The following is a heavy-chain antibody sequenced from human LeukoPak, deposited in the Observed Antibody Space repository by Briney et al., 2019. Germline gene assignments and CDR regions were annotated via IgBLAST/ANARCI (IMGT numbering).Heavy chain of an antibody. D-gene: IGHD5-12*01. J-gene: IGHJ4*02. CDR1: GFTFSSYG. V-gene: IGHV3-30*18. CDR3: AKGGYSGSSHFDY. CDR2: ISYDGSNK. Sequence: GGSLRLSCAASGFTFSSYGMHWVRQAPGKGLEWVAAISYDGSNKYYADSVKGRFTISRDNSKNTLYLQMNSLRAEDTAVYYCAKGGYSGSSHFDYWGQGTLVTVSS.